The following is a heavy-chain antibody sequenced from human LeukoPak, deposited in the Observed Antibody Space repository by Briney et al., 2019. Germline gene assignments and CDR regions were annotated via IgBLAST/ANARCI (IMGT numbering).Heavy chain of an antibody. CDR2: IYYSGST. J-gene: IGHJ4*02. Sequence: SQTLSLTCTLSGGSISSGDYYWSWIRQPPGKGLEWIGYIYYSGSTYYHPSLKSRVTISVDTSKNQFSRKLSSVTAADTAVYDGARGGYYYDSGGFGQVDYWGQGTLVTVSS. V-gene: IGHV4-30-4*01. CDR1: GGSISSGDYY. CDR3: ARGGYYYDSGGFGQVDY. D-gene: IGHD3-22*01.